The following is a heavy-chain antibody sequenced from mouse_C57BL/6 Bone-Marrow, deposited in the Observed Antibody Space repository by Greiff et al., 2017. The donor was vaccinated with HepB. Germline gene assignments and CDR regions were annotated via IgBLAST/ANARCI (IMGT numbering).Heavy chain of an antibody. D-gene: IGHD3-1*01. CDR2: INPNNGGT. V-gene: IGHV1-18*01. J-gene: IGHJ1*03. Sequence: EVQLQQSGPELVKPGASVKIPCKASGYTFTDYNMDWVKQSHGKSLEWIGDINPNNGGTIYNQKFKGKATLTVDKSSSTAYMELRSLTSEDTAVYYCARWGLRGYFDVWGTGTTVTVSS. CDR3: ARWGLRGYFDV. CDR1: GYTFTDYN.